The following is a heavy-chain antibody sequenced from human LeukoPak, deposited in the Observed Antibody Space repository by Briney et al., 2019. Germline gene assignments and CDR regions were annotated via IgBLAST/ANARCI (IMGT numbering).Heavy chain of an antibody. CDR3: ARGSVAVAGCLDY. Sequence: SESLSLTCTVSGGSLSSFYWSWIRQPPGKGLEWTGYIYYSGTTNYNPSLKSRVTMSVDTPKNQLSLKLSSVTAADTAVYYCARGSVAVAGCLDYWGQGTLVSVSS. J-gene: IGHJ4*02. V-gene: IGHV4-59*12. CDR2: IYYSGTT. D-gene: IGHD6-19*01. CDR1: GGSLSSFY.